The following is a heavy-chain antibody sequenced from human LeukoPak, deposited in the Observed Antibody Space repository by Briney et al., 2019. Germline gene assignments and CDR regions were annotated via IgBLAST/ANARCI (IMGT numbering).Heavy chain of an antibody. J-gene: IGHJ4*02. CDR1: GFIFSSYA. CDR3: ARGYVDMVY. CDR2: IRVSGGST. Sequence: PGGSLRLSCAASGFIFSSYAMSWVRQAPGKGLEWVSAIRVSGGSTYYADSVKGRFTISRDNSKNTLYLQMSSLRAEDTAVYYCARGYVDMVYWGQGTLVTVSS. D-gene: IGHD3-10*01. V-gene: IGHV3-23*01.